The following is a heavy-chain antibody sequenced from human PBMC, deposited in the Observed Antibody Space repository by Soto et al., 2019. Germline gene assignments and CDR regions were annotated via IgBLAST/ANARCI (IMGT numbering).Heavy chain of an antibody. Sequence: GGSLRLSCAASGFTFSSYWMSWVRQAPGKGLEWVANIKQDGSEKYYVDSVKGRFTISRDNAKNSLYLQMNSLRAEDTAVYYCARRFTKFDWLLGRAGGYYYYMDVWGKGTTVTVSS. CDR1: GFTFSSYW. J-gene: IGHJ6*03. D-gene: IGHD3-9*01. CDR2: IKQDGSEK. V-gene: IGHV3-7*01. CDR3: ARRFTKFDWLLGRAGGYYYYMDV.